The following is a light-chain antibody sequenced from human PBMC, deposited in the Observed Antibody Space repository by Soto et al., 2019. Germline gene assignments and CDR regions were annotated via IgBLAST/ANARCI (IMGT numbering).Light chain of an antibody. CDR3: VQLTHWPFS. CDR1: QSLVHSDGNTY. Sequence: DVVMTQSPLSLPVTLGQPASISCRSSQSLVHSDGNTYLHWFQQRPGQSPRRLVYKVSDRDSGVPDRFSGSGSGTDLTLKISRVEAEDVGVYYCVQLTHWPFSFCQGTKLEF. J-gene: IGKJ2*03. CDR2: KVS. V-gene: IGKV2-30*02.